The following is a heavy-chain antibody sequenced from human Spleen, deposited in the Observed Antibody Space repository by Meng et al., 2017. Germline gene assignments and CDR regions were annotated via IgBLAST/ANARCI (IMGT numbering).Heavy chain of an antibody. Sequence: ASVKVPCKASGYTFTTYGISWVRQAPGQGLEWMGWISGYNGDTSYAQKLQGRVTMTRDTSTSTVYMELSSLRSEDTAVYYCARGSRGYSNYVFFGWFDPWGQGTLVTVSS. D-gene: IGHD4-11*01. V-gene: IGHV1-18*01. CDR2: ISGYNGDT. CDR1: GYTFTTYG. CDR3: ARGSRGYSNYVFFGWFDP. J-gene: IGHJ5*02.